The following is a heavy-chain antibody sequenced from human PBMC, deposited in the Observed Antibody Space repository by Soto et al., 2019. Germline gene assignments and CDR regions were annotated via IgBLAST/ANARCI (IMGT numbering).Heavy chain of an antibody. Sequence: SETLSLTCTVSGGSISSGGYYWSWIRQHPGKGLEWIGYIYYSVSTYYNPSLKSRVTISVDTSKNQFSLKLSSVTAADTAVYYCESEVYGGNIDYCGQRSLVPVSS. D-gene: IGHD4-17*01. CDR3: ESEVYGGNIDY. J-gene: IGHJ4*02. V-gene: IGHV4-31*03. CDR2: IYYSVST. CDR1: GGSISSGGYY.